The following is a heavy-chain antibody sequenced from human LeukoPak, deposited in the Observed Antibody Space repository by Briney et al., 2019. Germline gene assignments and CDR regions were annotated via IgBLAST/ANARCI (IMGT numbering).Heavy chain of an antibody. CDR2: ISSSSSYI. D-gene: IGHD3-10*01. CDR1: GFTFSSYS. V-gene: IGHV3-21*01. CDR3: ARGLLWFGEVGDYYYYGMDV. J-gene: IGHJ6*02. Sequence: GGSLRLSCAASGFTFSSYSMNWVRQAPGKGLEWVSSISSSSSYIYYADSVKGRFTISRDNAKNSLYLQMNSLRAEDTAVYYCARGLLWFGEVGDYYYYGMDVWGQGTTVTVSS.